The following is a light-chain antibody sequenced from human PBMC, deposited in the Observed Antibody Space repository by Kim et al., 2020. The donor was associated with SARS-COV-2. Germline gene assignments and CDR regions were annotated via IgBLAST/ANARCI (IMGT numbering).Light chain of an antibody. CDR3: QQYNNWPLPCT. V-gene: IGKV3-15*01. CDR1: QTFGTN. Sequence: YPGERAPLSCRARQTFGTNLALYPQKPGQAPRLLLYRTSPRATGVPARFSGSWSGTEFPLPLRSLQSDDFATYYCQQYNNWPLPCTFGQGTKLEI. J-gene: IGKJ2*02. CDR2: RTS.